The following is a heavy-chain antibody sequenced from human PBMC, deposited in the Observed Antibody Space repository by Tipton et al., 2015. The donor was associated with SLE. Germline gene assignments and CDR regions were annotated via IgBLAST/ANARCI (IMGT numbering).Heavy chain of an antibody. CDR2: IFRSGTS. J-gene: IGHJ5*02. CDR3: AVSLGAAAGWGWFDP. Sequence: TLSLTCTVSGYSISSGYFWGWIRQAPGKGLEWIASIFRSGTSYYNPSLKSRVTISVDTSKNQFSLKLSSVTAADMAVYYCAVSLGAAAGWGWFDPWGQGILVTVST. D-gene: IGHD6-13*01. V-gene: IGHV4-38-2*02. CDR1: GYSISSGYF.